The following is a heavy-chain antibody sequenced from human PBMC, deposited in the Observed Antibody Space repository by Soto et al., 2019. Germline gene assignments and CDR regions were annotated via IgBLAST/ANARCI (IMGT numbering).Heavy chain of an antibody. CDR3: ASTRYCSGGSCYLRIYGMDV. V-gene: IGHV3-23*01. Sequence: GGSLRLSCAASGFTFSSYAMSWVRQAPGKGLEWVSAISGSGGSTYYADSVKGRFTISRDNSKNTLYLQMNSLRAEDTAVYYCASTRYCSGGSCYLRIYGMDVWGQGTTVTVSS. CDR2: ISGSGGST. D-gene: IGHD2-15*01. J-gene: IGHJ6*02. CDR1: GFTFSSYA.